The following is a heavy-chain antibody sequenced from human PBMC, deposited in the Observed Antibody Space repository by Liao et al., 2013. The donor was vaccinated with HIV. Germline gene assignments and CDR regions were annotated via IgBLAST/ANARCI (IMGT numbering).Heavy chain of an antibody. J-gene: IGHJ6*03. CDR2: IYYSGST. V-gene: IGHV4-59*01. CDR1: GAPSVVTT. CDR3: ARDEVDSGFCNYYFYMDI. D-gene: IGHD2-15*01. Sequence: QVQLQESGPGLVKPSETLSLTCTVSGAPSVVTTGAGSGSPQEGTEWIGYIYYSGSTNYNPSLKSRVTISVDTSKNQFSLKLSSVTAADTAVYYCARDEVDSGFCNYYFYMDIWGKGTTVTVSS.